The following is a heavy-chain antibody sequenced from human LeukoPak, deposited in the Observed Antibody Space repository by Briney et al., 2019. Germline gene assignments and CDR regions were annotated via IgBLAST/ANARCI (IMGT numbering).Heavy chain of an antibody. J-gene: IGHJ4*02. CDR3: AKDFLYNVVDY. D-gene: IGHD3-10*01. Sequence: GGSLRLSCAASGFTFSNYAMTRVRQAPGMGLEWVSSISGSGSSSYYADSVKGRFTVSRDHSKNTLHLQMNSLRAEDTAVYYCAKDFLYNVVDYWGQGTLVAVSS. V-gene: IGHV3-23*01. CDR2: ISGSGSSS. CDR1: GFTFSNYA.